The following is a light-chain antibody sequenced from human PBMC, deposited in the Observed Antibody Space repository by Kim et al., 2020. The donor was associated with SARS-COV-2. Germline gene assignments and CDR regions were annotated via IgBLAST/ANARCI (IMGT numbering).Light chain of an antibody. CDR2: EDN. CDR3: QSYDSSNHVV. J-gene: IGLJ2*01. Sequence: KTVTIACTGSSGSIASNYVQWYPQRPGSAPTTVIYEDNQRPSGVPDRFSGSIDSSSNSASLTISGLKTEDEADYYCQSYDSSNHVVFGGGTQLTVL. V-gene: IGLV6-57*02. CDR1: SGSIASNY.